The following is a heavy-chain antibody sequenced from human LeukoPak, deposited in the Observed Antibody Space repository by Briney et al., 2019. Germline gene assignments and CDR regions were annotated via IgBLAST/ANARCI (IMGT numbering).Heavy chain of an antibody. CDR1: GGSISSYY. CDR3: ARALYVWGSYYNY. J-gene: IGHJ4*02. CDR2: IYYSGST. Sequence: SETLSLTCTVTGGSISSYYWSWIRQPPGKGLEWIGYIYYSGSTDYNPSLKSRVTISVETSKNQFSLKLSSVTAADTAVYYCARALYVWGSYYNYWGQETLVTVS. V-gene: IGHV4-59*01. D-gene: IGHD3-10*01.